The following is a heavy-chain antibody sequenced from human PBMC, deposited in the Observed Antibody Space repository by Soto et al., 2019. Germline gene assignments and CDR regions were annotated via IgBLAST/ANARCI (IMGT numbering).Heavy chain of an antibody. V-gene: IGHV3-43*01. J-gene: IGHJ4*02. CDR3: AKEKNRIFDY. CDR2: ITWDGDST. D-gene: IGHD1-20*01. CDR1: GFAFDDHT. Sequence: TGGSLRLSCAGSGFAFDDHTMHWVRQIPGKRLEWVSLITWDGDSTFYADSVKGRFTISRDNSKNSLFLQMNSLTTQDTGLHYCAKEKNRIFDYWGQGTLVTVSS.